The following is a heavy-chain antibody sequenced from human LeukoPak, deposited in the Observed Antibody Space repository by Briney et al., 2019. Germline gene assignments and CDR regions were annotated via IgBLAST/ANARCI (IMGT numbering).Heavy chain of an antibody. D-gene: IGHD5-18*01. Sequence: ASVKVSCKASGYTFTGYYMHWVRQAPGQGLEWMGRINPNSGGTNYAQKFQGRVTMARDTSISTAYKELSRLRSDDTAVYYCARGVVQLWLPPYYFDYWGQGTLVTVSS. J-gene: IGHJ4*02. CDR3: ARGVVQLWLPPYYFDY. CDR1: GYTFTGYY. CDR2: INPNSGGT. V-gene: IGHV1-2*06.